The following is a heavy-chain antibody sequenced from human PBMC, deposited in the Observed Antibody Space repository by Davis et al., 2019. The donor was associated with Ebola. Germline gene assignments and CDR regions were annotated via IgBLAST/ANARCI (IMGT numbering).Heavy chain of an antibody. CDR1: GYTFTTYA. V-gene: IGHV1-3*01. CDR2: INAGNGNT. CDR3: ARDASGILEWLPYNWFDP. D-gene: IGHD3-3*01. J-gene: IGHJ5*02. Sequence: AASVKVSCKASGYTFTTYAMHWVRQAPGQRLEWMGWINAGNGNTKYSQKFQGRVTITRDTSATTAYMELSSLRSEDTAVYYCARDASGILEWLPYNWFDPWGQGTLVTVSS.